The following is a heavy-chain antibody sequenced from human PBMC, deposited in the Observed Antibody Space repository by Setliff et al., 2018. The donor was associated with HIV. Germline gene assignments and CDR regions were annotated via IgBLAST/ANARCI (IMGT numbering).Heavy chain of an antibody. CDR2: IYPGDSDT. CDR3: ARLGPGPMFRTNFDY. J-gene: IGHJ4*02. CDR1: GYSFISYW. D-gene: IGHD3-10*01. Sequence: GESLKISYKGSGYSFISYWIGWVRQMPGKGLEWMGIIYPGDSDTRYSPPFQGQVTISADKSITTAYLQWSDLKASDTAIYYCARLGPGPMFRTNFDYWGQGTQVTVSS. V-gene: IGHV5-51*01.